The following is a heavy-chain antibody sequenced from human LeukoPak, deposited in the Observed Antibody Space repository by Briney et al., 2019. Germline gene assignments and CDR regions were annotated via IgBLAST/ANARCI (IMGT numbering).Heavy chain of an antibody. V-gene: IGHV1-69*01. CDR3: ASDHTPRAPSHFQH. CDR1: GGTFSSYA. CDR2: IIPIFGTA. Sequence: KISCKASGGTFSSYAISWVRQAPGQGLEWMGGIIPIFGTANYAQKFQGRVTITADESTSTAYMELSSLRSEDTAVYYCASDHTPRAPSHFQHWGQGTLVTVSS. J-gene: IGHJ1*01. D-gene: IGHD2-2*02.